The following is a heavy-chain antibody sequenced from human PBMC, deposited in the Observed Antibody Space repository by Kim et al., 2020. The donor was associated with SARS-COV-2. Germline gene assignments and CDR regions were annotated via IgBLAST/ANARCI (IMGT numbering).Heavy chain of an antibody. CDR2: IRSKANSYAT. J-gene: IGHJ6*02. CDR1: GFTFSGSA. CDR3: TSLSFRTDILTGPYYYYGMDV. Sequence: GGSLRLSCAASGFTFSGSAMHWVRQASGKGLEWVGRIRSKANSYATAYAASVKGRFTISRDDSKNTAYLQMNSLKTEDTAVYYCTSLSFRTDILTGPYYYYGMDVWGQGTTVTVSS. V-gene: IGHV3-73*01. D-gene: IGHD3-9*01.